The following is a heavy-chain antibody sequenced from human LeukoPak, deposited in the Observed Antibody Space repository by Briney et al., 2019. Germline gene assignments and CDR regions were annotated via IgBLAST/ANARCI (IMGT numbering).Heavy chain of an antibody. D-gene: IGHD3-10*01. J-gene: IGHJ5*02. Sequence: SETLSLTCTVSGGSISSSSYYWGWIRQSPGKGLEWIGSIYYSGNTYYNPSLKSRVTISEDTSKNQFSLKLSSVTAADTAVYYCARGHDYYGSGRQSWFDPWGQGTLVTVSS. CDR3: ARGHDYYGSGRQSWFDP. CDR2: IYYSGNT. V-gene: IGHV4-39*07. CDR1: GGSISSSSYY.